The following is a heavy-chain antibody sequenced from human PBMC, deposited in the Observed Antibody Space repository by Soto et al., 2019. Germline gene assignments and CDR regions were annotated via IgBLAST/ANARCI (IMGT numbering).Heavy chain of an antibody. CDR3: ARVGQCSSTTCRYYYYYGMAV. J-gene: IGHJ6*02. CDR1: GGSFSSYA. V-gene: IGHV1-69*05. CDR2: IIPIFGTA. D-gene: IGHD2-2*03. Sequence: ASVKVSCKASGGSFSSYAISWVRQAPGQGLEWMGGIIPIFGTANYAQKLQGRVTMTTDTSTSTAYMELRSLRSDDTAVYYCARVGQCSSTTCRYYYYYGMAVWGRGTTVTVSS.